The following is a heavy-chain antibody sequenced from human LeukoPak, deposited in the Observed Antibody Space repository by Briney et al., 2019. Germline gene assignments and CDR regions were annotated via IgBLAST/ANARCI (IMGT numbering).Heavy chain of an antibody. V-gene: IGHV4-59*05. Sequence: SETLSLTCTVSGGSISSYYWSWIRQPPGKGLEWIGSIHYSGSTYYNPSLKSRVTISVDTSKNQFSLKLSSVTAADTAVYYCARLPEFHAGYSFYYMDVWGKGTTVTISS. CDR1: GGSISSYY. CDR2: IHYSGST. J-gene: IGHJ6*03. CDR3: ARLPEFHAGYSFYYMDV. D-gene: IGHD1-14*01.